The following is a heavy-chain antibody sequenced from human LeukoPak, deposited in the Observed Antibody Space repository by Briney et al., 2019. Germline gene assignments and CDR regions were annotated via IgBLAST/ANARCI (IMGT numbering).Heavy chain of an antibody. J-gene: IGHJ4*02. Sequence: GGFLRLSCAASGFTFSSHWMSWVRQAPGKGLEWVANIKQDGSEKYYVDSVKGRFTISRDNAKNSLYLQMNSLGAEDTAAYYCARGGTELVIPTYWGQGILVTVSS. D-gene: IGHD3-22*01. CDR3: ARGGTELVIPTY. CDR2: IKQDGSEK. CDR1: GFTFSSHW. V-gene: IGHV3-7*01.